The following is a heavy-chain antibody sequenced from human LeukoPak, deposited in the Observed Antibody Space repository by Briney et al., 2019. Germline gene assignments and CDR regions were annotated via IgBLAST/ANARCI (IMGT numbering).Heavy chain of an antibody. CDR3: ASQETYYYDNSGYYYSPLDY. CDR1: GYTFTSYG. D-gene: IGHD3-22*01. Sequence: ASVKVSCKASGYTFTSYGITWVRQAPGQGLEWMGWISPYNGNTNYAQKLQGRVTMTTDTSTSTAYVELRSLRAEDTAVYYCASQETYYYDNSGYYYSPLDYWGQGTLVTVSS. CDR2: ISPYNGNT. J-gene: IGHJ4*02. V-gene: IGHV1-18*04.